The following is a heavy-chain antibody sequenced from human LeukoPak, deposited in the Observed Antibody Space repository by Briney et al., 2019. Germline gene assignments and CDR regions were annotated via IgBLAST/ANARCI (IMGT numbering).Heavy chain of an antibody. J-gene: IGHJ6*03. CDR3: ARRKQFCVPMCYYNLDV. CDR1: GDSIKSYF. Sequence: SETLSLTCSVSGDSIKSYFWTWVRQAPGKGLEWIGHIESGGVSVYNPSLESRVTMSADTPRNQFSLRLRSVTAADTAVYYCARRKQFCVPMCYYNLDVWGTGTTVTVSS. V-gene: IGHV4-59*08. CDR2: IESGGVS. D-gene: IGHD3-10*02.